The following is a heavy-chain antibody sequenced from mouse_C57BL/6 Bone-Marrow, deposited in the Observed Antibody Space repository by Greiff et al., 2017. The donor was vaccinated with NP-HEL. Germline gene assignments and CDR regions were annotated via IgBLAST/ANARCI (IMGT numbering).Heavy chain of an antibody. J-gene: IGHJ2*01. CDR2: IHPNSGST. Sequence: VQLQQPGAELVKPGASVKLSCKASGYTFTSYWMHWVKQRPGQGLEWIGMIHPNSGSTNYNEKFKSKATLTVDKSSSTAYMQLSSLTSEDSAVYDCARGGFITTVVAGGDYWGQGTTLTVSS. CDR1: GYTFTSYW. D-gene: IGHD1-1*01. V-gene: IGHV1-64*01. CDR3: ARGGFITTVVAGGDY.